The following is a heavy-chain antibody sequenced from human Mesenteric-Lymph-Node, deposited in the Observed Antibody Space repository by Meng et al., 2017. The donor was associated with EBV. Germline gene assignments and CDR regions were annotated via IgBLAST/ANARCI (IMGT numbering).Heavy chain of an antibody. D-gene: IGHD1-14*01. CDR2: IYWDDDQ. Sequence: QITLKESGPTLVKPTQTLTLTCTFSGFSLSVTGVGVGWIRQPPGKAPEWLGIIYWDDDQRYSPSLKSRLTITKDTSKNQVVLTMTNMDTVDTATYYCAHRSILRICDYRGPGTLVTVSS. CDR1: GFSLSVTGVG. J-gene: IGHJ4*02. V-gene: IGHV2-5*02. CDR3: AHRSILRICDY.